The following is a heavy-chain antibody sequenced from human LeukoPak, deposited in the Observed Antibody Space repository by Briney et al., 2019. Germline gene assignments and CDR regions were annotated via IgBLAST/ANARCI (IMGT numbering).Heavy chain of an antibody. CDR3: ASSGWGMVCLEWLFV. Sequence: SETLSLTCTVSGGSISSSSYYWGWIRQPRGKVVVWIGSIYYSGSNYYNSFLKSRVTISVNTYKNQFSLKLSAVAAAETAVYYCASSGWGMVCLEWLFVWGQGTLVTVSS. J-gene: IGHJ4*02. V-gene: IGHV4-39*01. D-gene: IGHD3-3*01. CDR1: GGSISSSSYY. CDR2: IYYSGSN.